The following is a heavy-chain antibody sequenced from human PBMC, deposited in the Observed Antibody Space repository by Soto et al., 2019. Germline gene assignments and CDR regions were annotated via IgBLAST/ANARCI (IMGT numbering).Heavy chain of an antibody. CDR1: GFTFSSYS. D-gene: IGHD2-2*01. CDR3: ARGGPTKYCSSTSCRRWFDP. V-gene: IGHV3-21*01. Sequence: EVQLVESGGGLVKPGGSLRLSCAASGFTFSSYSMNWVRQAPGKWLEWVSSISSSSSYIYYADSVKGRCTIYRDNDKNSLYLQMNSLRAEDTDVYYCARGGPTKYCSSTSCRRWFDPWGQGTLVTVSS. CDR2: ISSSSSYI. J-gene: IGHJ5*02.